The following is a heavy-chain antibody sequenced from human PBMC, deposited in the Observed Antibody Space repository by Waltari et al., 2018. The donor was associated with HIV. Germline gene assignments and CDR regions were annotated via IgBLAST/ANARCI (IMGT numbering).Heavy chain of an antibody. Sequence: VQLVESGGGVIQPGGSLRLSCEVSGFIVGNNYMSWVRLAPGKGLEWVQVIYSGGNTYHADSVKGRFTISRDNAKNALYLQMNSLRDEDTAVYYWARDRNSRLAFDDWGQGTLVTVSS. CDR1: GFIVGNNY. V-gene: IGHV3-53*01. J-gene: IGHJ4*02. CDR2: IYSGGNT. CDR3: ARDRNSRLAFDD. D-gene: IGHD6-19*01.